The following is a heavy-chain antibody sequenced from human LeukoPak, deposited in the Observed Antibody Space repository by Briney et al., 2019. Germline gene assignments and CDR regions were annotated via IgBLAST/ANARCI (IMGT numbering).Heavy chain of an antibody. CDR3: AKDLTYGDDYYYGMDV. CDR2: ISGSGGST. CDR1: GFTFSSYA. Sequence: GGSLRLSCAASGFTFSSYAMSWVRQAPGKGLEWVSAISGSGGSTYYADSVKGRFTISRDNSKNTLYLQMNSLRAEDTAVYYCAKDLTYGDDYYYGMDVWGQGTTVTVSS. V-gene: IGHV3-23*01. J-gene: IGHJ6*02. D-gene: IGHD4-17*01.